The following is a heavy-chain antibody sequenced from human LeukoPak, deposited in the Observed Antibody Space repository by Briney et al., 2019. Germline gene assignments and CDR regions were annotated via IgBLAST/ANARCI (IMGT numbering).Heavy chain of an antibody. V-gene: IGHV3-48*03. CDR3: ARDELRTGAFDI. D-gene: IGHD1-7*01. Sequence: GGSLRLSCAASGFTFSSYEMNWVRQAPGKGLEWVSYISSSGGRIYYADSVKGRFTISRENAKNSLYLQMNSLRAEDTALYYCARDELRTGAFDIWGQGTMVTVSS. CDR1: GFTFSSYE. CDR2: ISSSGGRI. J-gene: IGHJ3*02.